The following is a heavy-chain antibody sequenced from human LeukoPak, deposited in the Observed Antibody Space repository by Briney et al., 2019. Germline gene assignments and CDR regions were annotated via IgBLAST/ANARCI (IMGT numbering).Heavy chain of an antibody. V-gene: IGHV3-30-3*01. CDR2: ISYDGSNK. CDR1: GFTFSSYA. D-gene: IGHD6-13*01. CDR3: AKEGDIGYSSSSEDY. Sequence: GGSLRLSCAASGFTFSSYAMHWVRQAPGKGLEWVAVISYDGSNKYYADSVKGRFTISRDNSKNTLYLQMNSLRAEDTAVYYCAKEGDIGYSSSSEDYWGQGTLVTVSS. J-gene: IGHJ4*02.